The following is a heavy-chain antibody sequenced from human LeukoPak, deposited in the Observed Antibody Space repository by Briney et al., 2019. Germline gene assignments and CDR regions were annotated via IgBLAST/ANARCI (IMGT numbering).Heavy chain of an antibody. CDR1: GFTFSSYS. D-gene: IGHD3-3*01. V-gene: IGHV3-21*01. Sequence: GGSLRLSCAASGFTFSSYSMNWVRQAPGKGLEWVSSISSSSSYIYYADSVKGRFTISRDNAKNTLYLQMNSLRAEDTAVYYCARDRHPYDFWVYYYYMDVWGKGTTVTVSS. CDR3: ARDRHPYDFWVYYYYMDV. J-gene: IGHJ6*03. CDR2: ISSSSSYI.